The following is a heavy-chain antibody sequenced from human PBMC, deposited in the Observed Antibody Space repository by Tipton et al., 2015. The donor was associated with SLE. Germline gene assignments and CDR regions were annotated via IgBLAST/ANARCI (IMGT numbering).Heavy chain of an antibody. J-gene: IGHJ5*02. CDR1: GGSISSGDYY. D-gene: IGHD3-3*01. V-gene: IGHV4-30-4*08. CDR3: ARGDYDLTLDP. Sequence: TLSLTCAVSGGSISSGDYYWSWIRQPPGKGLEWIGYIYYSGSTYYNPSLKSRVTISVDTSKNQFSLKLSSVTAADTAVYYCARGDYDLTLDPWGQGTLVTVSS. CDR2: IYYSGST.